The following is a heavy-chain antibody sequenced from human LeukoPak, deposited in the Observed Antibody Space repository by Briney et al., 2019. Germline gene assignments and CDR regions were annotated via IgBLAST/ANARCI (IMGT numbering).Heavy chain of an antibody. V-gene: IGHV3-21*01. D-gene: IGHD2-15*01. J-gene: IGHJ4*02. CDR2: ISSSSSYI. Sequence: SGGSLRLSCAASGFTFSSYSMNWVRQAPGKGLEWVSSISSSSSYIYYADSVKGRFTISRDNAKNPLYLQMNSLRAEDTAVYYCARLDIVVVVAALDYWGQGTLVTVSS. CDR1: GFTFSSYS. CDR3: ARLDIVVVVAALDY.